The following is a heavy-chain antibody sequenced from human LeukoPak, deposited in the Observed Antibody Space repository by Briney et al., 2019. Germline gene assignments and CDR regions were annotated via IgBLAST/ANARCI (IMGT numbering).Heavy chain of an antibody. CDR1: GFTFSNAW. Sequence: GGSLRLSCAASGFTFSNAWMSWVRQAPGKGLEWVGRIKSKTDGGTTDYAAPVKGRITISRDDSKNTLYLQMNSLKTEDTAVYYCTTPYYDILTGHWGQGTLVTVSS. CDR3: TTPYYDILTGH. V-gene: IGHV3-15*01. D-gene: IGHD3-9*01. J-gene: IGHJ4*02. CDR2: IKSKTDGGTT.